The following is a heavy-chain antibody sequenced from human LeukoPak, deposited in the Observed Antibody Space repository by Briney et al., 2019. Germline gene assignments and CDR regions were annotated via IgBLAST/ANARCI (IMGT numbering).Heavy chain of an antibody. Sequence: GASVKVSCKASGGTFSSYAISWVRQAPGQGLEWMGGIIPIFGTANYAQKFQGRVTITADESTSTAYMELSSLRSEDTAVYYCAREPLVVDNWFDPWGQGTLVTVSS. CDR2: IIPIFGTA. J-gene: IGHJ5*02. CDR3: AREPLVVDNWFDP. D-gene: IGHD2-15*01. CDR1: GGTFSSYA. V-gene: IGHV1-69*13.